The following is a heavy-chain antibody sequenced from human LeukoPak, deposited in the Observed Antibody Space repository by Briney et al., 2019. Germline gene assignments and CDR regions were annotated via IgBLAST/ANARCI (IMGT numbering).Heavy chain of an antibody. J-gene: IGHJ5*02. Sequence: SETLSLTCTVSGGSVSSGSYYWSWIRQPPGKGLEWIWYIYYSGSTNYNPSLKSRVTISVDTSKNQFSLKLSSVTAADTAVYYCARDKTNWFDPWGQGTLVTVSS. V-gene: IGHV4-61*01. CDR3: ARDKTNWFDP. CDR2: IYYSGST. CDR1: GGSVSSGSYY.